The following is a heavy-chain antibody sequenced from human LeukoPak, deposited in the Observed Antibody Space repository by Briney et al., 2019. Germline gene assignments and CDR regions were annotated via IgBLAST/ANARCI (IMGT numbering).Heavy chain of an antibody. CDR2: IYYSGST. V-gene: IGHV4-59*08. Sequence: SETLSLTCAVYGGSFSGYYRSWIRQPPGKGLEWIGYIYYSGSTNYNPSLKSRVTISVDTSKNQFSLKLSSVTAADTAVYYCARYATVTTSAFDIWGQGTMVTVSS. CDR3: ARYATVTTSAFDI. CDR1: GGSFSGYY. J-gene: IGHJ3*02. D-gene: IGHD4-17*01.